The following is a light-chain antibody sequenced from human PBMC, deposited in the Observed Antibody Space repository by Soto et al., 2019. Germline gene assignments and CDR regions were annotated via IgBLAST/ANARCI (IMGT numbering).Light chain of an antibody. CDR3: NSYTASRTLV. CDR2: NVS. J-gene: IGLJ2*01. CDR1: SSDVGGYNY. Sequence: QSALTQPASVSGSPGQSITISCTGTSSDVGGYNYVSWYQHHPGKAPKLLIYNVSDRPSGVSNRFSGSKSGNTASLIIPGLQAEDEADYYCNSYTASRTLVFGGGTKLTVL. V-gene: IGLV2-14*03.